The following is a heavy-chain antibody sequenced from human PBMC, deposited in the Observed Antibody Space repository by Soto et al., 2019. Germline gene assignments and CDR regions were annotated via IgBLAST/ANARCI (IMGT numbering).Heavy chain of an antibody. CDR2: MNPNSGNT. CDR1: GYTFPSYD. D-gene: IGHD3-10*01. V-gene: IGHV1-8*01. Sequence: QVPLVQSGAEVKKPGASVKVSCKDSGYTFPSYDINWVRQATGQGRKWMGWMNPNSGNTGYAQKFQGRVTMTRNTTISKAYMELSSLSSEDTALYYCASADYGNSAGFDPWGQGTLVTVSS. J-gene: IGHJ5*02. CDR3: ASADYGNSAGFDP.